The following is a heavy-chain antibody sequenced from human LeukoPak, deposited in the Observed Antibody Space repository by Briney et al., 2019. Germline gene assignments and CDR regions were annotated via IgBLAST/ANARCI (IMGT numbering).Heavy chain of an antibody. V-gene: IGHV1-69*04. CDR3: ARTDGSDIDY. Sequence: SVKVSCKASGGTFSSYAISWVRQAPGQGLEWMGRIIPILGIANYSQRFQGRVTLTADKSTSTAYIELSSLRSEDTAVYYCARTDGSDIDYWGQGTLVTVSS. D-gene: IGHD5-24*01. CDR2: IIPILGIA. J-gene: IGHJ4*02. CDR1: GGTFSSYA.